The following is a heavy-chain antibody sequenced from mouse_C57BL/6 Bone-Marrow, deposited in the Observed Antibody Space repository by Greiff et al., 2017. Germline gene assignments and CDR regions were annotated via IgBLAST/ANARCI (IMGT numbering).Heavy chain of an antibody. Sequence: VKLQESVAELVRPGASVKLSCTASGFNIKNTYMHWVKQRPEQGLEWIGRIDPANGNTKYAPKFQGKATITADTSSNTAYLQLSSLTSEDTAIYYCARAVGATRDYFDYWGQGTTRTVSS. J-gene: IGHJ2*01. CDR2: IDPANGNT. D-gene: IGHD1-1*01. V-gene: IGHV14-3*01. CDR3: ARAVGATRDYFDY. CDR1: GFNIKNTY.